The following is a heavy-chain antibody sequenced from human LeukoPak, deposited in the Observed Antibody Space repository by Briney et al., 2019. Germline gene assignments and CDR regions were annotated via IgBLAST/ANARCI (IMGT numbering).Heavy chain of an antibody. V-gene: IGHV4-30-2*01. CDR2: IYHSGST. CDR1: GGPISSGGYS. J-gene: IGHJ6*02. Sequence: PSQTLSLTCAVSGGPISSGGYSWSWIRQPPGKGLEWIGYIYHSGSTYYNPSLKSRVTISVDTSKNQFSLKLSSVTAADTAVYYCANSDYGSGTFKVWGQGTTVTVSS. CDR3: ANSDYGSGTFKV. D-gene: IGHD3-10*01.